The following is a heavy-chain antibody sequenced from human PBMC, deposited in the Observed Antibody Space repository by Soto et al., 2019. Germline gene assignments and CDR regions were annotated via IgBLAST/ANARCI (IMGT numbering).Heavy chain of an antibody. J-gene: IGHJ2*01. CDR1: GFTFNTYG. CDR3: ARSPQPTRGIHWYFDL. D-gene: IGHD1-26*01. CDR2: ISYDGINK. V-gene: IGHV3-30*03. Sequence: GGSLRLSCAASGFTFNTYGMHWVRQAPGKGLEWVAAISYDGINKYYVDSVKGQFTNSRDNSKNTQYVQINSLRAEDTALFYCARSPQPTRGIHWYFDLWGRGILVTVSS.